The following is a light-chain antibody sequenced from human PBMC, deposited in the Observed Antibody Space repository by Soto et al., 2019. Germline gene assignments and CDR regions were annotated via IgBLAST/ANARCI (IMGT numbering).Light chain of an antibody. CDR1: QDISDW. CDR2: TAS. V-gene: IGKV1-12*01. J-gene: IGKJ2*01. CDR3: QQANSFPYT. Sequence: DIQMTQSPSSVSASVGDRVTITCRASQDISDWLAWYQQKPGKAPKLLIYTASSLQSGVPSRFSGSGSGTVFTLTISSLQPEDFATYYCQQANSFPYTFVQGTKVEI.